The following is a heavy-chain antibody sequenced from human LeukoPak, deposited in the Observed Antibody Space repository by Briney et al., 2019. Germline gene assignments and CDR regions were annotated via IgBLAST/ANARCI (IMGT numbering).Heavy chain of an antibody. CDR3: AKDPYVYCSGGSCYSGYFDY. D-gene: IGHD2-15*01. CDR1: GLTFSSYA. V-gene: IGHV3-23*01. J-gene: IGHJ4*02. CDR2: ISGSGGST. Sequence: QPGGSLRLSCAASGLTFSSYAMSWVRQAPGEGLEWGSAISGSGGSTYYADSVKGRFTISRDNSKNTLYLQMNSLRAEDTAVYYCAKDPYVYCSGGSCYSGYFDYWGQGTLVTVSS.